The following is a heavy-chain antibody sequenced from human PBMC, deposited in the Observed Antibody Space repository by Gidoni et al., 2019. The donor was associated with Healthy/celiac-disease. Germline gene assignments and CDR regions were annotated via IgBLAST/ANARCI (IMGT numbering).Heavy chain of an antibody. Sequence: EVQLVESGGGLVQPGRSLRLSCAASGFTFDDYAMHWVRQAPGKGLEWVSGISWNSGSIGYADSVKGRFTISRDNAKNSLYLQMNSLRAEDTALYYCAKDSTEYSSSSGYYYYGMDVWGQGTTVTVSS. CDR3: AKDSTEYSSSSGYYYYGMDV. J-gene: IGHJ6*02. V-gene: IGHV3-9*01. CDR1: GFTFDDYA. CDR2: ISWNSGSI. D-gene: IGHD6-6*01.